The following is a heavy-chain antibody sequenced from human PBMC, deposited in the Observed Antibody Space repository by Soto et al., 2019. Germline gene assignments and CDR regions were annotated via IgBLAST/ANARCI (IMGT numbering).Heavy chain of an antibody. CDR2: IIPIFGTA. D-gene: IGHD3-22*01. CDR3: VVTMIVVVTPDAFDI. J-gene: IGHJ3*02. Sequence: GASVKVSCKASGGTFSSYAISWARQAPGQGLEWMGGIIPIFGTANYAQKFQGRVTITADESTSTAYMELSSLRSEDTAVYYCVVTMIVVVTPDAFDIWGQGTMVTVS. CDR1: GGTFSSYA. V-gene: IGHV1-69*13.